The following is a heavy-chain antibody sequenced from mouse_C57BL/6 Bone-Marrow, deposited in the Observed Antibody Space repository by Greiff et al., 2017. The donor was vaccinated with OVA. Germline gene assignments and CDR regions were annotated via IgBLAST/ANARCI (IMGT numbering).Heavy chain of an antibody. Sequence: EVQGVESGGGLVQPGESLKLFCESNEYEFPSHDMSWVRKTPEKRLELVAAINSDGGSTYYPDTMERRFIISRDNTKKTLYLQMSSLRSEDTALYYCARHYYGSSYVRYWYFDVWGTGTTVTVSS. CDR3: ARHYYGSSYVRYWYFDV. V-gene: IGHV5-2*01. CDR2: INSDGGST. D-gene: IGHD1-1*01. CDR1: EYEFPSHD. J-gene: IGHJ1*03.